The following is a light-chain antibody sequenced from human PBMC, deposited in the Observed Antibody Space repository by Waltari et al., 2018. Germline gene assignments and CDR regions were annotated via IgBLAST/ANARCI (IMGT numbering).Light chain of an antibody. J-gene: IGKJ1*01. CDR2: YAS. Sequence: EIVLTQSPNFQSVPQKEKVTITCRASQSIGTSIHWYEQKPDQSPKLLIKYASQSFSGVPSRFSGSGSGTDFTLTINSLEAEDAATYYCHQSYTLPRTFGQGTKVEIK. CDR3: HQSYTLPRT. CDR1: QSIGTS. V-gene: IGKV6-21*01.